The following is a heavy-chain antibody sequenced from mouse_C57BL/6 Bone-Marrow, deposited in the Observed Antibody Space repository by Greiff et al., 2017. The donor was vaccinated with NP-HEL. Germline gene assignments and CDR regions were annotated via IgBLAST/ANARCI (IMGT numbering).Heavy chain of an antibody. Sequence: VHLVESGAELVRPGASVTLSCKASGYTFTDYEMHWVKQTPVHGLEWIGAIDPETGGTAYNQKFKGKAILTADKSSSTAYMELRSLTSEDSAVYYCTRFYYGSSYWFAYWGQGTLVTVSA. D-gene: IGHD1-1*01. V-gene: IGHV1-15*01. CDR3: TRFYYGSSYWFAY. CDR1: GYTFTDYE. CDR2: IDPETGGT. J-gene: IGHJ3*01.